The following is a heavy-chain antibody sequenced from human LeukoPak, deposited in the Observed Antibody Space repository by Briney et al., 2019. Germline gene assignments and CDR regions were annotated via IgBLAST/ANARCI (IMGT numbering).Heavy chain of an antibody. CDR2: ISTSGNTI. D-gene: IGHD6-19*01. V-gene: IGHV3-48*03. CDR1: GFTFRGFD. Sequence: PGGSLRLSCEASGFTFRGFDMNWVRQAPGKVLEWVSYISTSGNTIYYADSVKGRFTISRDNARNSLDLQMRSLRAEDTAVYYCARDLTVAGPMDVWGQGTTVTVSS. CDR3: ARDLTVAGPMDV. J-gene: IGHJ6*02.